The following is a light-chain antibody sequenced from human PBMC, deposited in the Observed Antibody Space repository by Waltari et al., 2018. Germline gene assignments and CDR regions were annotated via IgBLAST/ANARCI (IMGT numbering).Light chain of an antibody. CDR1: QSISSY. CDR3: QQSFSTPYT. J-gene: IGKJ2*01. Sequence: DNRMTQSPSCLYASRGDRVTITCRASQSISSYVNWYQQKPGKAPKLLMYSTSSLQSGVPSRFSGSGSGTDFTLTVSSLRPEDFATYYCQQSFSTPYTFGQGTKLGIK. V-gene: IGKV1-39*01. CDR2: STS.